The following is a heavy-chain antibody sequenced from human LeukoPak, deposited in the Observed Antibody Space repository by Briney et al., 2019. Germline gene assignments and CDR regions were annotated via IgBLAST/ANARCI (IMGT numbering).Heavy chain of an antibody. CDR3: ARDIGGFHCSGISCSTAY. Sequence: GGSLRLSCAASGFTLKSNYRSGFRQAPGRGWGWGSVIYTGDNTFYADSVKGGVTISRENSKNTRCLQMNSLRAEDTAVYYCARDIGGFHCSGISCSTAYWGQGTLVTVSS. V-gene: IGHV3-66*01. D-gene: IGHD2-2*01. CDR2: IYTGDNT. J-gene: IGHJ4*02. CDR1: GFTLKSNY.